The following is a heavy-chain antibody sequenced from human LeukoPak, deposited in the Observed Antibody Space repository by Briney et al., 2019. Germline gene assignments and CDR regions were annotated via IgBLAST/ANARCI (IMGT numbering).Heavy chain of an antibody. CDR1: GGSLNDYL. CDR2: VGHSGTT. J-gene: IGHJ3*02. Sequence: KPSETLSLTCAVYGGSLNDYLWSWIRQPPGQGLEWIGEVGHSGTTNYNPSLKSRVTISVDTSKNQFSLKLTSVTAADTAVYYCARELISSRAAFDTWVQGTVVTVSS. CDR3: ARELISSRAAFDT. D-gene: IGHD3-10*01. V-gene: IGHV4-34*01.